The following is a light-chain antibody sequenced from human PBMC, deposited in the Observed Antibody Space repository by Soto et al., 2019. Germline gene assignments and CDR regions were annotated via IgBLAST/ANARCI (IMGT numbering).Light chain of an antibody. V-gene: IGKV1-39*01. CDR3: QQTYSTLSIT. CDR2: AAS. J-gene: IGKJ5*01. Sequence: DLQMTQSPSSLSASVGDRVTITCRASESIARHLNWYQQKPGKAPKLLIYAASSLRNGVPSRFXGGGSGTDFTLTISNLQPEDFATYYCQQTYSTLSITFGQGTRLEIK. CDR1: ESIARH.